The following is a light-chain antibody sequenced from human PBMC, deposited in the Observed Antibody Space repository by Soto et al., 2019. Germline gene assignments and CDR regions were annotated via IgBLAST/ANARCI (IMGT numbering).Light chain of an antibody. V-gene: IGKV3-11*01. Sequence: EIVWTQSPATLSLSPGESATLSCRASQSVTKYLVWYQQKPGQAPRLLISDASYRATGIPARFSGSGSGTDFTLTISSLEPEDFALYYCQQRSNWPITFGQGTRLEIK. CDR3: QQRSNWPIT. CDR1: QSVTKY. J-gene: IGKJ5*01. CDR2: DAS.